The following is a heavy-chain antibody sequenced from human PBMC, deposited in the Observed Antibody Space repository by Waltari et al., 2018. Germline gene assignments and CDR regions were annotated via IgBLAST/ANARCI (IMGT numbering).Heavy chain of an antibody. CDR3: AREFQPNPGDY. V-gene: IGHV1-2*02. CDR2: INPNSGGT. J-gene: IGHJ4*02. Sequence: QVQLVQSGAEVKKPGASVKVSCKASGYTFTGYYMHWVRQAPGQGVEWMGWINPNSGGTNYAQKCQGRVTMTRDTSISTAYMELSRLRSDDTAVYYCAREFQPNPGDYWGQGTLVTVSS. CDR1: GYTFTGYY. D-gene: IGHD2-2*01.